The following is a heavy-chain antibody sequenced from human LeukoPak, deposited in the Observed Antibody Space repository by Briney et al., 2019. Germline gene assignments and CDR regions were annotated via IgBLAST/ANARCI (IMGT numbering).Heavy chain of an antibody. CDR1: GFTFSSYE. Sequence: GGSLRLSCAASGFTFSSYEMNCVRQAPGKGLEWVSYISSSGSTIYYADSVKGRFTISRDNAKDALYLQMNSLRGEDTAVYYCARVSGWYVFDYWGQGTLVTVSS. J-gene: IGHJ4*02. V-gene: IGHV3-48*03. CDR2: ISSSGSTI. CDR3: ARVSGWYVFDY. D-gene: IGHD6-19*01.